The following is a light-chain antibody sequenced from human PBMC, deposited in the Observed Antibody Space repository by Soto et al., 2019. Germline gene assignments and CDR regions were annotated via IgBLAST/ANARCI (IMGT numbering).Light chain of an antibody. V-gene: IGLV1-47*01. CDR3: AAWDDSLSGVV. Sequence: QSVLTQPPSASGTPGQRVTISCSGSSSNIGSNFVYWYQQIPGTAPKLLIYRNNQRPSGVPDRFSGSKSGTSAFLAISGLRSEDEADYYCAAWDDSLSGVVFGGGTQLTVL. CDR1: SSNIGSNF. J-gene: IGLJ2*01. CDR2: RNN.